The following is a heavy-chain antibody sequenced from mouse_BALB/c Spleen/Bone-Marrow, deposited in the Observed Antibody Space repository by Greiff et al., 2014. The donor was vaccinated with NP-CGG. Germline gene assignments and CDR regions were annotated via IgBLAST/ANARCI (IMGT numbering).Heavy chain of an antibody. V-gene: IGHV2-9*02. CDR1: GFSLTSYG. J-gene: IGHJ2*01. CDR2: IWAVGST. CDR3: ARERENDGYYDIDY. Sequence: VQVVESGPGPEAPSQSLSITCTVSGFSLTSYGVHWVRQPPGKGLEWLGVIWAVGSTNYNSALMSRLSISKDNSKSQVFLKMNSLQTDDTAMYYCARERENDGYYDIDYWGQGTTLTVSS. D-gene: IGHD2-3*01.